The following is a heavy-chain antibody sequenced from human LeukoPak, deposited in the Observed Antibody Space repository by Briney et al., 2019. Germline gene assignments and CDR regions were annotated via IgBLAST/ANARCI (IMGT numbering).Heavy chain of an antibody. J-gene: IGHJ4*02. D-gene: IGHD4-17*01. CDR3: ATLTVTTRNFDY. V-gene: IGHV1-2*02. CDR2: INPNSGGT. CDR1: GYTFTSYG. Sequence: ASVKVSCKASGYTFTSYGISWVRQAPGQGLEWMGWINPNSGGTNYAQKFQGRVTMTRDTSISTAYMELSRLRSDDTAVYYCATLTVTTRNFDYWGQGTLVTVSS.